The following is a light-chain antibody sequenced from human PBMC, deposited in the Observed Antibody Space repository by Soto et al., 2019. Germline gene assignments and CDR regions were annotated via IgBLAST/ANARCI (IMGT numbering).Light chain of an antibody. Sequence: EIVMTHSPATLSVSPCERATLSFRASQSVSSNLAWYQQKPGQAPRLLIYATSSRATGIPDRFSGSGSGTDFTLTISSLQPDDFATYYCQHYNSYSEAFGQGTKVDIK. CDR3: QHYNSYSEA. V-gene: IGKV3D-15*01. CDR1: QSVSSN. J-gene: IGKJ1*01. CDR2: ATS.